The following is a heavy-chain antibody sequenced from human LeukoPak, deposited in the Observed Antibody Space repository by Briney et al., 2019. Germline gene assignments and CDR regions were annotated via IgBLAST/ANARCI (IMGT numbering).Heavy chain of an antibody. J-gene: IGHJ6*02. CDR1: GYTFTSYA. Sequence: ASVKVSCKAAGYTFTSYAMHWVRQAPGQRLEWMGWINAGNGNTKYSQKFQGRVTITRDTSASTAYMELSSLRSEDTAVYYCARDYSSGRYSPTYYYGMDVWGQGTTVTVSS. CDR3: ARDYSSGRYSPTYYYGMDV. V-gene: IGHV1-3*01. D-gene: IGHD6-19*01. CDR2: INAGNGNT.